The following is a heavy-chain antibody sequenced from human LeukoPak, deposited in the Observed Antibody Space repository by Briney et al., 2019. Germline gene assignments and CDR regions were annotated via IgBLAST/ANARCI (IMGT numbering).Heavy chain of an antibody. J-gene: IGHJ4*02. CDR3: ARQRAAAGGIDY. CDR1: GYSFTSYW. V-gene: IGHV5-51*01. D-gene: IGHD6-13*01. CDR2: IYPGDSAT. Sequence: GESLKISCKGSGYSFTSYWIGWVRQMPEKGLEWMGIIYPGDSATSYSPSFQGEVTISADKSISTAYLQWSSLKASDTAMYYCARQRAAAGGIDYWGQGTLVTVSS.